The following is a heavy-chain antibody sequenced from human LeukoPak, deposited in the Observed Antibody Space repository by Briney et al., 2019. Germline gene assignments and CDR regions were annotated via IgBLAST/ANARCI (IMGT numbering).Heavy chain of an antibody. J-gene: IGHJ5*02. CDR1: GFTFSSYA. D-gene: IGHD4-17*01. CDR2: ISGSGGST. CDR3: AKDPDPTVTTGWFDP. Sequence: PGGSLRLSCAASGFTFSSYAMSWVRQAPGKGLEWVSAISGSGGSTYYADSVKGRFTISRDNSKNTLYLQMNSLRAEDTAVYYCAKDPDPTVTTGWFDPWGQGTLVTVSS. V-gene: IGHV3-23*01.